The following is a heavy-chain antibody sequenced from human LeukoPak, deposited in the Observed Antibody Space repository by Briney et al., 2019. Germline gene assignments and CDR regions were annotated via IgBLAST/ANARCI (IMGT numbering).Heavy chain of an antibody. V-gene: IGHV4-34*01. D-gene: IGHD1-1*01. Sequence: SETLSLTCAVYGGSFSDYYWNWIRQPPGKGLEWIGEINHSGDTNYNPSPKSRVTISVDTSRNQFSLNLTSVTAADTAVYYCATMSSTTRYYYYYYGTDVWGHGTTVTVSS. J-gene: IGHJ6*01. CDR3: ATMSSTTRYYYYYYGTDV. CDR2: INHSGDT. CDR1: GGSFSDYY.